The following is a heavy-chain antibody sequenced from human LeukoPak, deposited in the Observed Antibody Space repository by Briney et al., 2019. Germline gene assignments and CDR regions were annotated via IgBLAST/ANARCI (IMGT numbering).Heavy chain of an antibody. V-gene: IGHV4-59*01. Sequence: SETLSLTCTVSGGSISSYYWSWIRQPPGKGLEWIGYIYYSGSTNYNPSLKSRVTISVDTSKNQFSLKLSSVTAADTAVYYCAILATLDSSGYYPLDYWGQGTLVTVSS. CDR3: AILATLDSSGYYPLDY. D-gene: IGHD3-22*01. J-gene: IGHJ4*02. CDR1: GGSISSYY. CDR2: IYYSGST.